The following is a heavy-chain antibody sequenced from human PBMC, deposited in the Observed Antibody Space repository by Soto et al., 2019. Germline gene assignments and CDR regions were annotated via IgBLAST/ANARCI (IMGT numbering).Heavy chain of an antibody. J-gene: IGHJ3*02. CDR1: GGSVSSGSYY. V-gene: IGHV4-61*01. CDR3: ATRYYYDGSGYYLEAFEI. CDR2: IYYSGRT. Sequence: QVQLQESGPGLVKPSETLSLTCTVSGGSVSSGSYYWSWIRQPPGKGLEWIGYIYYSGRTNYNPSLKSRVTISVDTYKNQFSLTLSSVTAADTAVYYCATRYYYDGSGYYLEAFEIWGQGKMVTVSS. D-gene: IGHD3-22*01.